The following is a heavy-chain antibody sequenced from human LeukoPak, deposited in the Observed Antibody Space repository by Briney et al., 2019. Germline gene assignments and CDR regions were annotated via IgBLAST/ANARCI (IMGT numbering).Heavy chain of an antibody. J-gene: IGHJ5*02. V-gene: IGHV1-8*03. D-gene: IGHD2-21*01. CDR1: GYTFTSYD. CDR2: MNPNSGNT. CDR3: ARGRTIREKNWFDP. Sequence: GASVKVSCKASGYTFTSYDINWVRQATGQGLEWMGWMNPNSGNTGYAQKFQGRVTITRNTSISTAYMELSSPRSEDTAVYYCARGRTIREKNWFDPWGQGTLVTVSS.